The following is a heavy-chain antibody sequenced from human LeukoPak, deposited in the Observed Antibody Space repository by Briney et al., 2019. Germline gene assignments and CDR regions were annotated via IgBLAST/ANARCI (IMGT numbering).Heavy chain of an antibody. Sequence: GGSLRLSCAASGFTFSSYWMSWVRQAPGKGLEWVANIKQDGSEKYYVDSVKGRFTISRDNAKNSLYLQMNSLRAEDTAVYYCASPLFASGYDLPKTRSFDYWGQGTLVTVSS. D-gene: IGHD5-12*01. CDR2: IKQDGSEK. V-gene: IGHV3-7*01. J-gene: IGHJ4*02. CDR1: GFTFSSYW. CDR3: ASPLFASGYDLPKTRSFDY.